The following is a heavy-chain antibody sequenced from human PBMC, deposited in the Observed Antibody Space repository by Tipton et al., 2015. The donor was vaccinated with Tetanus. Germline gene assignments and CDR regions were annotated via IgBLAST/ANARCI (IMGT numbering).Heavy chain of an antibody. CDR1: GGSFSGHY. V-gene: IGHV4-4*07. Sequence: TLSLTCAVSGGSFSGHYWSWIRQPAGKGLEWIGRIYTSGSTNYNPSLKSRVTMSVDTSKRQFSLKLNSVTAADTAVYYCARGWGSSWYYFDYWGQGILVTVSS. J-gene: IGHJ4*02. D-gene: IGHD6-13*01. CDR3: ARGWGSSWYYFDY. CDR2: IYTSGST.